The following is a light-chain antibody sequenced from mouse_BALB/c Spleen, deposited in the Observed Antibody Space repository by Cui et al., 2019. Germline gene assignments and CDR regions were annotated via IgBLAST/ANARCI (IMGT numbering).Light chain of an antibody. J-gene: IGKJ1*01. CDR2: DTA. CDR1: SSVSY. Sequence: QVVLSQSPAILFAAPVDNVTMTCSASSSVSYMHWYQQQPGSSSKHWLYDTANLASGVPARFSGSGSGTSYSLTISRVEDEDAATYYCQLWSSNPWTFGGGTKLEIK. V-gene: IGKV4-72*01. CDR3: QLWSSNPWT.